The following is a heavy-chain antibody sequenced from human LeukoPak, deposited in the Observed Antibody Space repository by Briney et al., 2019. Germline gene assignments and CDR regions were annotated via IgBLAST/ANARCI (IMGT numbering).Heavy chain of an antibody. J-gene: IGHJ4*02. CDR3: ARVRTAMIRGSYYFDY. CDR2: IYYSGST. CDR1: GGSISSYY. D-gene: IGHD2-15*01. V-gene: IGHV4-59*01. Sequence: SETLSLTCTVSGGSISSYYWSWIRQPPGKGLEWIGYIYYSGSTNYNPSLKSRVTISVDTSKNQFSLKLSSVTAADTAVYYCARVRTAMIRGSYYFDYWGQGTRVTVSS.